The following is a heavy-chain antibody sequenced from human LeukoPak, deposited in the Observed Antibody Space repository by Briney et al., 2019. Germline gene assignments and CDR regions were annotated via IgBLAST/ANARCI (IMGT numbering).Heavy chain of an antibody. Sequence: GGSLRLSCAASGLTFSTYAMSWLPQAPGKGLEWVSDNSASGGSTYYADSAKGRFTVSRDNSKNMVYLQMDGLSDEDTAMCYCGKDGRCPDSVCPTKIVVAGYVDQWGRGTLVSVPS. CDR3: GKDGRCPDSVCPTKIVVAGYVDQ. CDR2: NSASGGST. V-gene: IGHV3-23*01. D-gene: IGHD5/OR15-5a*01. J-gene: IGHJ4*02. CDR1: GLTFSTYA.